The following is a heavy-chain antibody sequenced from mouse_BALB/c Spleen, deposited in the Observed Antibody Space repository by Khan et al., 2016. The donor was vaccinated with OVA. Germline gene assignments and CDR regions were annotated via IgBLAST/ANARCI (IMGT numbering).Heavy chain of an antibody. D-gene: IGHD2-10*01. CDR3: ARPYYDDY. J-gene: IGHJ2*01. Sequence: QVQLKQSGAELMKPGASVKISCKATGYAFRSYWIEWVKQRPGHGLEWVGEILPGTGNTKYNEKFEGKATFTADTSSNTAYLQFSSLTSEDSAVYYCARPYYDDYWGQGTTLTVSS. CDR2: ILPGTGNT. CDR1: GYAFRSYW. V-gene: IGHV1-9*01.